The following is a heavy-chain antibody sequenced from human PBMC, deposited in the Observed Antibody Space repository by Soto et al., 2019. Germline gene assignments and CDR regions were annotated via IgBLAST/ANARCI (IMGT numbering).Heavy chain of an antibody. CDR2: IGTGGDT. D-gene: IGHD2-2*01. Sequence: PGGSLRLSCAASGFAFSSYVLHWVRRAPGKGPEWVSAIGTGGDTYYADSVMGRFTISRDNAKKSLYLQMNSLIAEDMAVYYCARGGGVVVPAAPGGYGMDVWGQGTTVTVSS. J-gene: IGHJ6*02. CDR1: GFAFSSYV. V-gene: IGHV3-13*01. CDR3: ARGGGVVVPAAPGGYGMDV.